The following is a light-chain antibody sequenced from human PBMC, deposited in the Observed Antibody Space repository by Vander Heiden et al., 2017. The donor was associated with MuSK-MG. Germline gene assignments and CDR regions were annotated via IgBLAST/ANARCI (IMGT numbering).Light chain of an antibody. CDR1: QSIRSW. J-gene: IGKJ4*01. CDR2: KAS. CDR3: QQYET. Sequence: DFQLTQSPSTLSASVGDRVTITCRASQSIRSWLAGDQQKPGKAPKLLIYKASRLEDGVPSRFSGSGSGTEFTLTISSLQPDDFASYYGQQYETFGGGTKVEI. V-gene: IGKV1-5*03.